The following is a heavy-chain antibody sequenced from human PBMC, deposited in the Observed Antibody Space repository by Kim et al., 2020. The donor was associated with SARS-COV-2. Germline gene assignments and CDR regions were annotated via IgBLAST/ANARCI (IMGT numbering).Heavy chain of an antibody. J-gene: IGHJ6*02. V-gene: IGHV4-59*01. D-gene: IGHD2-8*01. Sequence: SLKSRVTISVDTSKNPFSLKLSSVTAADTAMYYCARDLRPTKYYYYGMDVWGQGTTVTVSS. CDR3: ARDLRPTKYYYYGMDV.